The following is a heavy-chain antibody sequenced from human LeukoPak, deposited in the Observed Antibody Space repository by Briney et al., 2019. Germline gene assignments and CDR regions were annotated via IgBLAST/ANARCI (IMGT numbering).Heavy chain of an antibody. Sequence: GGSLRLSCAASGFTFSSYSMNWVRQAPGKGLEWVSSISSNSSYIYYADSVKGRFTISRDNAKNSLYLQMNSLRAEDTAVYYCARGRSSSWSPDAFDIWGQGTMVTVSS. CDR3: ARGRSSSWSPDAFDI. CDR1: GFTFSSYS. V-gene: IGHV3-21*01. J-gene: IGHJ3*02. CDR2: ISSNSSYI. D-gene: IGHD6-13*01.